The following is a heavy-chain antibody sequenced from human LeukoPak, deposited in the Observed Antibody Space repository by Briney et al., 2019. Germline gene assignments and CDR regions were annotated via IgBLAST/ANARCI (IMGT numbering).Heavy chain of an antibody. J-gene: IGHJ4*02. D-gene: IGHD1-7*01. CDR3: ARNWNYRYFDY. CDR2: ISAYNGNT. V-gene: IGHV1-18*01. Sequence: GASVKASCKASGYTFTSYGISWVRQAPGQGLEWMGWISAYNGNTNYAQKLQGRVTMTTDTSTNTAYMELRSLRSDDTAVYYCARNWNYRYFDYWGQGTLVTVSS. CDR1: GYTFTSYG.